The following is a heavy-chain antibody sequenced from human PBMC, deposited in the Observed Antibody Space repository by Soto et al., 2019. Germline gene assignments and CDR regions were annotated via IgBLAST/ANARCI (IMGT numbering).Heavy chain of an antibody. CDR3: ARDHCSSTRCYNLWFDP. Sequence: QVQLVQSGAEVKKPGASVKVSCKASGYTFTSYGISWVRQAPGQGLEWMGWISAYNGNTNYAQKLKGRVTMTTDTSPSTAYMELRSLRSDDTAVYYCARDHCSSTRCYNLWFDPWGQGTLVTVSS. D-gene: IGHD2-2*02. V-gene: IGHV1-18*04. CDR2: ISAYNGNT. CDR1: GYTFTSYG. J-gene: IGHJ5*02.